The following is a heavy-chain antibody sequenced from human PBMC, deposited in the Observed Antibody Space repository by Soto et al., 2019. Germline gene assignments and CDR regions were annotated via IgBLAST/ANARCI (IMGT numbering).Heavy chain of an antibody. CDR3: ARARVDSGYAEKVPH. CDR2: IYSGGST. D-gene: IGHD5-12*01. V-gene: IGHV3-53*01. Sequence: EVQLVESGGGLIKPGGSLRLSCAASGFTVSSYYMSWVRQAPGKGLEWVSVIYSGGSTYYVDSVTGRCTITRDNSKNKLYLQMHSMRAEVTAVDYCARARVDSGYAEKVPHWGQGTLVTASS. CDR1: GFTVSSYY. J-gene: IGHJ1*01.